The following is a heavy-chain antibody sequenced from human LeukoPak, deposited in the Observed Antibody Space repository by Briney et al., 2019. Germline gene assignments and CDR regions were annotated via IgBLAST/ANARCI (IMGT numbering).Heavy chain of an antibody. CDR1: GGSINNYY. D-gene: IGHD4-17*01. J-gene: IGHJ5*02. CDR2: IYSRGST. V-gene: IGHV4-4*07. Sequence: SETLSLTCTVSGGSINNYYWSWIRQPAGKGLEWIGHIYSRGSTNYNPSLKSRVTISVDTSKNQFSLKLSSVTAADTAVYYCARDWVGFFGDYEGWFDPWGQGTLVTVSS. CDR3: ARDWVGFFGDYEGWFDP.